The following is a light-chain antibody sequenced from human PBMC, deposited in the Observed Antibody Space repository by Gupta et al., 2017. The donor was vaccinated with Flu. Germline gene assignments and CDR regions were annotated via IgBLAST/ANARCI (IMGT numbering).Light chain of an antibody. V-gene: IGLV4-69*01. Sequence: QVALTKSPSASASLGASVKLTCILSSGHSSYAIAWYQQQPEKGPRYLMKVNSDGSHSKGDGIPDRFSGSSSGAERYLTISSLQSEDEADYHCQTWGAASWVFGGGTKLTVL. CDR2: VNSDGSH. J-gene: IGLJ3*02. CDR3: QTWGAASWV. CDR1: SGHSSYA.